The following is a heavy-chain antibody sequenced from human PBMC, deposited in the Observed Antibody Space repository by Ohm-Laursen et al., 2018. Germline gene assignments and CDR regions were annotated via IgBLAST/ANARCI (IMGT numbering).Heavy chain of an antibody. J-gene: IGHJ4*02. CDR1: GDSISTDY. CDR3: AGRGY. CDR2: IYTSGST. V-gene: IGHV4-4*07. Sequence: SQTLSLTCTVSGDSISTDYWTWIRQPAGKGLEWIGRIYTSGSTNYNPSLKSRVTMSVDTSKNQFSLKLSSVTAADTAVYYCAGRGYWGQGTLVTVSS.